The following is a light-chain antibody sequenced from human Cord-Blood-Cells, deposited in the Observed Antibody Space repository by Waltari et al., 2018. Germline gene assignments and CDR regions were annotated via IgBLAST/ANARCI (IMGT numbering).Light chain of an antibody. J-gene: IGKJ2*01. CDR1: QDISNY. CDR2: DAS. Sequence: DIQMTQYPSSLSASVGDRVTIPCQASQDISNYLNWYQQKPGKAPKLLIYDASNLETGVPSRFSGSGSGTDFTFTISSLQPEDIATYYCQQYDKLPYTFGQGTKLEIK. V-gene: IGKV1-33*01. CDR3: QQYDKLPYT.